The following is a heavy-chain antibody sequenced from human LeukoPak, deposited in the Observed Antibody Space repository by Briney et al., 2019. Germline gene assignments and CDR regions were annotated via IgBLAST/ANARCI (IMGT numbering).Heavy chain of an antibody. CDR2: INHSGST. CDR3: ARRSRRDSSSWGNRRNWFDP. CDR1: GGSFSGYY. J-gene: IGHJ5*02. Sequence: PSETLSLTCAVYGGSFSGYYWSWIRQPPGKGLEWIGEINHSGSTNYNPSLKSRVTISVDTSKNQFSLKLSSVTAADTAVYYCARRSRRDSSSWGNRRNWFDPWGQGTLVTVSS. D-gene: IGHD6-13*01. V-gene: IGHV4-34*01.